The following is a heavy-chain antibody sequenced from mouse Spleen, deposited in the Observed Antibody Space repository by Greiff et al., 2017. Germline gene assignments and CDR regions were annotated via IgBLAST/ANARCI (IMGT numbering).Heavy chain of an antibody. D-gene: IGHD1-1*01. CDR1: GFTFTSYW. J-gene: IGHJ3*01. CDR2: INPSNGGT. CDR3: ARSCYGSSPWLAY. V-gene: IGHV1-53*01. Sequence: QVQLQQPGTELVKPGASVKMSCKASGFTFTSYWMHWVKQRPGQGLEWIGNINPSNGGTNYNEKFKSKATLTVDTSSSTAYMQLSSLTSEDSAVYCCARSCYGSSPWLAYWGQGTLVTVSA.